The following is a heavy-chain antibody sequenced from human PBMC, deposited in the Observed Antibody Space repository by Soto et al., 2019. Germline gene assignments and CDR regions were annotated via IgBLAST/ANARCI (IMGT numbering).Heavy chain of an antibody. CDR1: GFTFSSYA. CDR2: ISGSGGST. D-gene: IGHD2-2*01. V-gene: IGHV3-23*01. J-gene: IGHJ4*02. Sequence: GGSLRLSCAASGFTFSSYAMSWVRQAPGKGLEWVSAISGSGGSTYYADSVKGRFTISRDNSKNTLYLQMNSLRAEDTAVYYCAKDRGEIVVVPAAPHDYWGQGTLVTVSS. CDR3: AKDRGEIVVVPAAPHDY.